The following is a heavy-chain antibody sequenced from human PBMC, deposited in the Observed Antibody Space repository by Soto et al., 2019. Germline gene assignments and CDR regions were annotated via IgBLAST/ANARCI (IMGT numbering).Heavy chain of an antibody. V-gene: IGHV3-33*01. J-gene: IGHJ3*02. Sequence: PGGSLRLSCAASGFAFSNYGMHWVRQTPGKGLEWVAVIWYDGSNKYYADSVKGRFTISRDNSKNTLYLQMNSLRAEDTAVYYCARHPLGGAHAFDIWGQGTMVTVSS. D-gene: IGHD3-16*01. CDR1: GFAFSNYG. CDR2: IWYDGSNK. CDR3: ARHPLGGAHAFDI.